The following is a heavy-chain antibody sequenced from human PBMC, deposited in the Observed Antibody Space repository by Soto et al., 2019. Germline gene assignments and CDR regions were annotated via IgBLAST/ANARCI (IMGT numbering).Heavy chain of an antibody. D-gene: IGHD2-15*01. Sequence: SETLSLTCAVSGDSISSSNWWHWVRQPPGKGLEWIGEIHHSGTTNYNPSLKSRVAISVDRSKNQFSLKLNSVTAADTAVYYCARVRQYCSATSCYLDLWGRGTLVTVSS. CDR2: IHHSGTT. V-gene: IGHV4-4*02. CDR3: ARVRQYCSATSCYLDL. CDR1: GDSISSSNW. J-gene: IGHJ2*01.